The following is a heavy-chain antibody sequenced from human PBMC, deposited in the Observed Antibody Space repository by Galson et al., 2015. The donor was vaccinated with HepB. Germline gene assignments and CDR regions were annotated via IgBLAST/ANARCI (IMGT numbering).Heavy chain of an antibody. V-gene: IGHV3-30-3*01. CDR1: GFNFSSYA. CDR3: AKDFWMGASTEGPVDS. D-gene: IGHD1-26*01. J-gene: IGHJ4*02. CDR2: ISYDGTNK. Sequence: SLRLSCAAAGFNFSSYAMHWARQAPGKGLEWVAVISYDGTNKYNADSVKGRFTISRDNSKNTLYMQMNSLRAEDTAVYYCAKDFWMGASTEGPVDSWGQGTLVTVSS.